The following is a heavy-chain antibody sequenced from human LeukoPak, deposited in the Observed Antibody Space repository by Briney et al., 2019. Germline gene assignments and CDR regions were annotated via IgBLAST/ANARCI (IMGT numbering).Heavy chain of an antibody. V-gene: IGHV3-74*03. Sequence: GGSLRLSCAASGFAFSTYWMHWVRQVPGKGLVWVSRINSDGTTTTYADSVNGRFTISRDNAKNTLYLQMNSLRAEDTAVYYCAPEGGYSYDSWGQGTLVTVPS. CDR2: INSDGTTT. D-gene: IGHD5-18*01. J-gene: IGHJ4*02. CDR1: GFAFSTYW. CDR3: APEGGYSYDS.